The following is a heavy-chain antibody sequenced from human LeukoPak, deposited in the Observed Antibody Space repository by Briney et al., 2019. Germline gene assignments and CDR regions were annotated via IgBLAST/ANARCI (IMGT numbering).Heavy chain of an antibody. Sequence: AGGSLRLSCAASGFTFSNYAMSWVRQAPGKGLEWVGRIKSKTDGGATDYAAPVKGRFTISRDDSKNTLNLQMNSLKTEDTTVYYCTPSIAVAGSLDYWGQGTLVTVSS. J-gene: IGHJ4*02. D-gene: IGHD6-19*01. V-gene: IGHV3-15*01. CDR3: TPSIAVAGSLDY. CDR1: GFTFSNYA. CDR2: IKSKTDGGAT.